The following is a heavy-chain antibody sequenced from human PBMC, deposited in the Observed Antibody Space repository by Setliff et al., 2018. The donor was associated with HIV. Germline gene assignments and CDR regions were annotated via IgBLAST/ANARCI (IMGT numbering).Heavy chain of an antibody. J-gene: IGHJ4*02. CDR2: INTETGKP. Sequence: ASVKVSCKASGYTLTTYGISWVRQAPGQGPEWMGWINTETGKPMYAQGFRGRLVFSLDTSVNTAYLQINSLKAEDTAMYYCARVGSYWSTFDYWGQGTLVTVSS. CDR3: ARVGSYWSTFDY. V-gene: IGHV7-4-1*02. CDR1: GYTLTTYG. D-gene: IGHD2-8*02.